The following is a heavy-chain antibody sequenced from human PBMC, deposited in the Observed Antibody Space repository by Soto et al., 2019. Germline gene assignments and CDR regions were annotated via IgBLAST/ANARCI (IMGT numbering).Heavy chain of an antibody. Sequence: GASMKVSCKASGYTFTSYYMHWVRQAPGQGLEWMGIINPSGGSTSYAQKLQGRVTMTTDTSTSTAYMELRSLRSDDTAVYYCAIVYYDSSGYQDYWGQGTLVTVSS. V-gene: IGHV1-46*01. CDR1: GYTFTSYY. J-gene: IGHJ4*02. CDR2: INPSGGST. D-gene: IGHD3-22*01. CDR3: AIVYYDSSGYQDY.